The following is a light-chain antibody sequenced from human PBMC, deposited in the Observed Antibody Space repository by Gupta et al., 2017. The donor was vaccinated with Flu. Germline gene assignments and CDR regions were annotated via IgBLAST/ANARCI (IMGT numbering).Light chain of an antibody. CDR3: RQYLQSPLT. V-gene: IGKV2-28*01. J-gene: IGKJ4*01. CDR1: ESLLNTNGYNY. Sequence: DIVMTQSPLLLPVTRGEPAPISCRSSESLLNTNGYNYLDWYLQKPGQSPHLLIYLGSHRASGVSDRFSGSGSGTDFTLKISRVDAEDVGIYYCRQYLQSPLTFGGGTKVEIK. CDR2: LGS.